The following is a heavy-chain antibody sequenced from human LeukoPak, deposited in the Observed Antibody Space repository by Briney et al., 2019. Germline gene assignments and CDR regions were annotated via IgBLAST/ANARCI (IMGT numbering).Heavy chain of an antibody. CDR2: IYSDGST. Sequence: GGSLRLSCAASGFTVSTNYMSWVRQAPGKGLEWVSVIYSDGSTYYADSVKGRFTISRDNSKNTLYLQMNSLRAEDTAVYYCARVGDYDSSAPGPAEYFQHWGQGTLVTVSS. V-gene: IGHV3-66*01. CDR3: ARVGDYDSSAPGPAEYFQH. D-gene: IGHD3-22*01. CDR1: GFTVSTNY. J-gene: IGHJ1*01.